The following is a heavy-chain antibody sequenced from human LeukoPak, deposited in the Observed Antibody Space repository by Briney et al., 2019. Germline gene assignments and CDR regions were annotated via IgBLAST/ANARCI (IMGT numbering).Heavy chain of an antibody. D-gene: IGHD3-22*01. J-gene: IGHJ6*03. Sequence: GGSLRLSCAASGFSLSDKYMSWVRQAPGKGLEWVSVTYSDGTTHYADSVEGRFTISRDNSKDTLYLQMNSLKAEDTAVYYCAGDTSNYYDSTGYYYDYYYMDVWGKGTTVTVSS. CDR1: GFSLSDKY. CDR2: TYSDGTT. V-gene: IGHV3-53*01. CDR3: AGDTSNYYDSTGYYYDYYYMDV.